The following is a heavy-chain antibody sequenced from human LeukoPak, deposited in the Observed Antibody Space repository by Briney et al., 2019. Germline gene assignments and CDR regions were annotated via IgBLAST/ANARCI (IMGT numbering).Heavy chain of an antibody. J-gene: IGHJ4*02. CDR1: GYTFTNYG. Sequence: ASVKVSCKASGYTFTNYGISWVRQAPGQGLEWMGWIRTYNGNTNYAQKRQGRVTMTTDTSTSTDYMELRSLRSDDTAVYYCARGGVSSSWYRTPDYWGQGTLVTVSS. CDR3: ARGGVSSSWYRTPDY. CDR2: IRTYNGNT. V-gene: IGHV1-18*01. D-gene: IGHD6-13*01.